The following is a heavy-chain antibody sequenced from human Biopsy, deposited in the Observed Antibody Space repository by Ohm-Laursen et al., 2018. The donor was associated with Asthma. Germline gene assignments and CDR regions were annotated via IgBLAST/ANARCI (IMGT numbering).Heavy chain of an antibody. V-gene: IGHV4-39*01. D-gene: IGHD6-13*01. CDR2: IYYSGTT. CDR3: VRGSSSWHHGPFHYYYGLDV. J-gene: IGHJ6*02. CDR1: GGPVTSATFH. Sequence: GTLSLTCAVTGGPVTSATFHWSWIRQAPGKGLEWIGSIYYSGTTYYNPSLESRVTVSADTSKNQFSLKLTSVTAADTAVYYCVRGSSSWHHGPFHYYYGLDVWGQGTTATVSS.